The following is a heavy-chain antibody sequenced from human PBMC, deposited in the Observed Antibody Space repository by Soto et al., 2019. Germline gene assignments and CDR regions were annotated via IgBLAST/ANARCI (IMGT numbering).Heavy chain of an antibody. CDR2: ISYDGSNK. CDR1: GFTFSSYA. D-gene: IGHD3-22*01. J-gene: IGHJ4*01. Sequence: QVQLVESGGGVVQPGGSLRLSCAASGFTFSSYAMHWVRQAPGKGLEWVADISYDGSNKYYADSVKGRFTISRDNSKNALYLQLNSLRAEDTAVYYCARHPLLRSGYYYGVTYYFDYWGQRTLVTVGS. CDR3: ARHPLLRSGYYYGVTYYFDY. V-gene: IGHV3-30-3*01.